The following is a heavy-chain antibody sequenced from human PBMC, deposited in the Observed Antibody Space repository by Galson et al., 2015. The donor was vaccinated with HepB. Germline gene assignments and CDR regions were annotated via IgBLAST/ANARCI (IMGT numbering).Heavy chain of an antibody. CDR1: GFTFISCA. Sequence: SLRLSCAASGFTFISCAMSWVRQAPGKGLEWVSGISWNSGSIGYADSVKGRFTISRDNAKNSLYLQMNSLRAEDTALYYCAKGDGTRGLDPWFDPWGQGTLVTVSS. D-gene: IGHD4/OR15-4a*01. CDR3: AKGDGTRGLDPWFDP. J-gene: IGHJ5*02. CDR2: ISWNSGSI. V-gene: IGHV3-9*01.